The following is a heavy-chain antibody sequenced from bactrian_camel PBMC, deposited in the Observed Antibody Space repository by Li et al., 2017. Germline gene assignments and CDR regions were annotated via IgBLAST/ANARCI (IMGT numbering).Heavy chain of an antibody. CDR1: DYTNSNNC. Sequence: VQLVESGGGLVQAGGSLRLSCVVADYTNSNNCVGWFRQAPGKGLEWVSAMYSANGNTYYADSVKGRFTISLDKAKRMLYLQMNSLKPEDTAMYYCATQGSTFNNWGQGTQVTVS. CDR3: ATQGSTFNN. J-gene: IGHJ4*01. CDR2: MYSANGNT. V-gene: IGHV3S1*01. D-gene: IGHD6*01.